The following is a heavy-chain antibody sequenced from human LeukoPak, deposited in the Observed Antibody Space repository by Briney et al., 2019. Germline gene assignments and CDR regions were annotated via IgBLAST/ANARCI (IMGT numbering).Heavy chain of an antibody. J-gene: IGHJ4*02. V-gene: IGHV4-59*01. CDR1: GGSISSYY. Sequence: PSETLSLTCTVSGGSISSYYWSWIRQPPGKGLEWIGYIYYSGSTNYNPSLKSRVTISVDTSKNQFSLKLSSVTAADTAVYYCARLYSNYEFDYWGQGTLVTVSS. CDR2: IYYSGST. CDR3: ARLYSNYEFDY. D-gene: IGHD4-11*01.